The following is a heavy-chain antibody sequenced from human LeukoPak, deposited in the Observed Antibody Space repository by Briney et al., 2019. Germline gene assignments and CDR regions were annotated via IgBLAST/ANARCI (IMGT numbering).Heavy chain of an antibody. J-gene: IGHJ6*03. D-gene: IGHD3-10*01. V-gene: IGHV4-4*07. CDR1: GGSISSYY. CDR2: IYTSGST. Sequence: PSETLSLTCTVSGGSISSYYWSWIRQPAGKGLEWIGRIYTSGSTNYNPSLKSRVTMSVDTSKNQFSLNLTSVTAADTAVYYCARTQINMIRGVIITGYMDVWGKGTAVTISS. CDR3: ARTQINMIRGVIITGYMDV.